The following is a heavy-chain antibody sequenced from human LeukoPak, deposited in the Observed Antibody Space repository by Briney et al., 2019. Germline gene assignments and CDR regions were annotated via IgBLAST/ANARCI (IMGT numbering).Heavy chain of an antibody. CDR3: ARVRDRSSYFYDLDY. Sequence: SETLSLTCTVSGGSISGYYWSWIRQPAGKGLEWIGRVYTSGSTNYNPSLKSRVTISVDTSKNQFSLKLSSVTAADTAVYYCARVRDRSSYFYDLDYWGQGTLVTVSS. CDR1: GGSISGYY. J-gene: IGHJ4*02. CDR2: VYTSGST. V-gene: IGHV4-4*07. D-gene: IGHD3-22*01.